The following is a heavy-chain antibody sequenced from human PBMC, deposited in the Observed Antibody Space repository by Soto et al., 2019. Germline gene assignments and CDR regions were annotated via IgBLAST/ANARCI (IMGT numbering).Heavy chain of an antibody. CDR3: ARKADYYDSSGYYWAAFDI. D-gene: IGHD3-22*01. J-gene: IGHJ3*02. Sequence: SETLSLTCTVSCGSISSYYWSWVRQPPGKGLEWVGYIYYGGSNNYNPSLKSRVTISVATSRNQFSLKVSSVTAADTAVYYCARKADYYDSSGYYWAAFDIWGQGTMVTVSS. CDR2: IYYGGSN. V-gene: IGHV4-59*01. CDR1: CGSISSYY.